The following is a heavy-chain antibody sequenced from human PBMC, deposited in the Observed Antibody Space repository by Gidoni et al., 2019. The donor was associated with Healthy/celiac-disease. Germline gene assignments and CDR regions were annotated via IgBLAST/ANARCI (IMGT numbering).Heavy chain of an antibody. D-gene: IGHD2-21*02. V-gene: IGHV3-23*01. CDR2: ISGSGGST. Sequence: EVQLLESGGGLVQPGGSLRLSCAASGFTFSSYAMSWVRQAPGKGLEWVSAISGSGGSTYYADSVKGRFTISRDNSKNTLYLQMNSLRAEDTAVYYCAKVGGDYEMLYYYYGMDVWGQGTTVTVSS. J-gene: IGHJ6*02. CDR1: GFTFSSYA. CDR3: AKVGGDYEMLYYYYGMDV.